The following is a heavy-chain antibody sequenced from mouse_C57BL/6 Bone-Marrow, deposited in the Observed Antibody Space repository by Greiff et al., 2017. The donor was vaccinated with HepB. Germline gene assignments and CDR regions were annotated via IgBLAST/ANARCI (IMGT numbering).Heavy chain of an antibody. D-gene: IGHD4-1*01. CDR1: GFTFSSYA. CDR3: TRDLTGYWYFDV. Sequence: DVKLQESGEGLVKPGGSLKLSCAASGFTFSSYAMSWVRQTPEKRLEWVAYISSGGDYIYYADTVKGRFTISRDNARNTLYLQMSSLKSEDTAMYYCTRDLTGYWYFDVWGTGTTVTVSS. CDR2: ISSGGDYI. V-gene: IGHV5-9-1*02. J-gene: IGHJ1*03.